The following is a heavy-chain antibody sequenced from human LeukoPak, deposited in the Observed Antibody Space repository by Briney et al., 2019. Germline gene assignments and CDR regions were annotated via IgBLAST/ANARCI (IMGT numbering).Heavy chain of an antibody. D-gene: IGHD4-11*01. Sequence: GRSLRLSCAASGFTFSSYAMHWVRQAPGKGLEWVAVISYGGSNKYYADSVKGRFTISRDNSKNTLYLQMNSLRAEDTAVYYCARDLRSNLAYYYYYGMDVWGQGTTVTVSS. J-gene: IGHJ6*02. CDR3: ARDLRSNLAYYYYYGMDV. V-gene: IGHV3-30-3*01. CDR1: GFTFSSYA. CDR2: ISYGGSNK.